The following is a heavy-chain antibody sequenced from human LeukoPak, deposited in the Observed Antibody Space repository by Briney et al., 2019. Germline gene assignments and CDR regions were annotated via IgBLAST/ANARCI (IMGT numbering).Heavy chain of an antibody. CDR3: ASSSIAGLAFDI. Sequence: PGGSLRLSCAASGFTFSSYSMNWVRQAPGKGLEWVSSISSSSSYIYYADSVKGRFTISRDNAKNSLYLQMNSLRAEDTAVYYCASSSIAGLAFDIWGQGTMVTVSS. CDR2: ISSSSSYI. D-gene: IGHD6-6*01. V-gene: IGHV3-21*01. J-gene: IGHJ3*02. CDR1: GFTFSSYS.